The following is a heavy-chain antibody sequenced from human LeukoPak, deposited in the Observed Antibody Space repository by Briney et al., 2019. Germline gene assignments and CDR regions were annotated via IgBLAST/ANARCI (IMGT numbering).Heavy chain of an antibody. D-gene: IGHD3-10*01. CDR2: IYSSGRT. J-gene: IGHJ4*02. CDR3: ARGLWFGDENPPYFDY. CDR1: GGSISSFY. Sequence: TSETLSLTCSVSGGSISSFYWSWIRQPPGKGLEWIGYIYSSGRTSYNPSLKSRVTISVDTSRNQFSLKLSSVTAADTAVYYCARGLWFGDENPPYFDYWGQGILVTVSS. V-gene: IGHV4-59*08.